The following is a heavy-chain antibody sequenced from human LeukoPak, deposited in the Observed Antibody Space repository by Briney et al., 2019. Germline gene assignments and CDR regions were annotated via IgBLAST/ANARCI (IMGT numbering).Heavy chain of an antibody. CDR2: INWNGGST. V-gene: IGHV3-20*04. D-gene: IGHD5-18*01. Sequence: GGSLRLSCAASGFTFDDYGMSWVRQAPGKGLEWVCGINWNGGSTDYVDSVKGRFTISRDNSKNTLFLQMNSLRAEDTAVYYCAKARYTYGSAFDIWGQGTMVTVSS. CDR3: AKARYTYGSAFDI. J-gene: IGHJ3*02. CDR1: GFTFDDYG.